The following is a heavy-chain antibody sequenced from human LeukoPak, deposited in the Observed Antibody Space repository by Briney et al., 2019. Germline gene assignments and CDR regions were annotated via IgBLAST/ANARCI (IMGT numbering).Heavy chain of an antibody. V-gene: IGHV4-61*01. CDR1: GVSVSSGSYY. CDR2: IYYSGST. D-gene: IGHD3-10*01. Sequence: PSETLSLTCTVSGVSVSSGSYYWSWIRQPPGKGLEWIGYIYYSGSTNYNPSLKSRVTISVDTSKNQFSLKLSSVTAADTAVYYCARDYYGSENWFDPWGQGTLVTVSS. CDR3: ARDYYGSENWFDP. J-gene: IGHJ5*02.